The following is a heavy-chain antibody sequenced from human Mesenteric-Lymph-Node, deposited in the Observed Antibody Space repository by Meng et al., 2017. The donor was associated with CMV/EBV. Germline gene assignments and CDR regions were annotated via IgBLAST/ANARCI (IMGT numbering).Heavy chain of an antibody. CDR1: SIGRSSPY. CDR3: ARPHRGISAGSRFDP. CDR2: IYYGGNT. D-gene: IGHD6-13*01. J-gene: IGHJ5*02. V-gene: IGHV4-39*01. Sequence: SIGRSSPYWGWIRRPPGKGLEYIGSIYYGGNTYYNPSLKSRVTISVDTSKNQFFLKLSSVTAADTAVYYCARPHRGISAGSRFDPWGQGTLVTVSS.